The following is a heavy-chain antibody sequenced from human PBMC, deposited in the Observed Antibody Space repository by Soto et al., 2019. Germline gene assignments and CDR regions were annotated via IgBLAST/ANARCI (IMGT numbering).Heavy chain of an antibody. Sequence: TGESLKISCKGSGYSFTSYWIGWVRQMPGKGLEWMGIIYPGDSDTRYSPSFQGQVTISADKSISTAYLQWSSLKASDTAMYYCARHLQPPGYYYYGMDVWGQGTTVTVSS. CDR2: IYPGDSDT. CDR3: ARHLQPPGYYYYGMDV. D-gene: IGHD4-4*01. V-gene: IGHV5-51*01. J-gene: IGHJ6*02. CDR1: GYSFTSYW.